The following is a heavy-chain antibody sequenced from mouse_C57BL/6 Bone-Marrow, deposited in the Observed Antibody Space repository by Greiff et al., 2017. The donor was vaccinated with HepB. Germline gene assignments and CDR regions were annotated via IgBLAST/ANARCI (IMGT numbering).Heavy chain of an antibody. V-gene: IGHV1-76*01. CDR2: IYPGSGNT. Sequence: VQRVESGAELVRPGASVKLSCKASGYTFTDYYINWVKQRPGQGLEWIARIYPGSGNTYYNEKFKGKATLTAEKSSSTAYMQLSSLTSEDSAVYFCATGLLLRYFDYWGQGTTLTVSS. J-gene: IGHJ2*01. CDR3: ATGLLLRYFDY. D-gene: IGHD1-1*01. CDR1: GYTFTDYY.